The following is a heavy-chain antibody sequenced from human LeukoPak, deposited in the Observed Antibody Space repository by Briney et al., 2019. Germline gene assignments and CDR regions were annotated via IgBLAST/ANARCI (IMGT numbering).Heavy chain of an antibody. CDR3: AKDRLEYSSGWYYFDY. Sequence: GGSLRLSCAASGFTFSSYGMHWVRQAPGKGLEWVAFLRYDGSNKYYADSVKGRFTISSDNSKNTLYLQMNSLRAEDTAVYYCAKDRLEYSSGWYYFDYWGQGTLVTVSS. CDR1: GFTFSSYG. D-gene: IGHD6-19*01. CDR2: LRYDGSNK. J-gene: IGHJ4*02. V-gene: IGHV3-30*02.